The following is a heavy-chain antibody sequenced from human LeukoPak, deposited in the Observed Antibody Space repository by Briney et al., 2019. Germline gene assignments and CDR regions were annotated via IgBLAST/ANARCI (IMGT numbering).Heavy chain of an antibody. D-gene: IGHD3-22*01. CDR2: IYYSGST. V-gene: IGHV4-39*07. Sequence: SETLSLTCTVSGGSISSSSYYWGWIRQPPGKGLEWIGSIYYSGSTYYNPSLKSRATISVDTSKNQFSLKLSSVTAADTAVYYCASSYDSSGYYYGYWGQGTLVTVSS. J-gene: IGHJ4*02. CDR3: ASSYDSSGYYYGY. CDR1: GGSISSSSYY.